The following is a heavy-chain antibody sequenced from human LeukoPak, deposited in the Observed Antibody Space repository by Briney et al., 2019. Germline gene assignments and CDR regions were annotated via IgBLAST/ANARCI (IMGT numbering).Heavy chain of an antibody. D-gene: IGHD6-13*01. V-gene: IGHV4-59*01. J-gene: IGHJ4*02. CDR2: IYYSGST. Sequence: SETLSLTCTVSGGSISSYYWSWIRQPPGKGLEWIGYIYYSGSTNYNPSLKSRVTISVDTSKNQFSLKLSPVTAADTAVYYCARGTVRSSEYYFDYWGQGTLVTVSS. CDR3: ARGTVRSSEYYFDY. CDR1: GGSISSYY.